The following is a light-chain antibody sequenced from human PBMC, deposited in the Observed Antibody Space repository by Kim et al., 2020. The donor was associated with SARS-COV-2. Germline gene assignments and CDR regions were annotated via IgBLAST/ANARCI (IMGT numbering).Light chain of an antibody. J-gene: IGLJ2*01. CDR1: SGSIDDNY. CDR3: QSYNSSNVI. Sequence: NFMLTQPHSVSESPGKTVTISCTRSSGSIDDNYVQWYQQRPGGVPTTVIYEDDQRPSGVSDRFSGSIDNSSNSASLTISGMRSEDEADDYCQSYNSSNVIIGGGTNVTVL. V-gene: IGLV6-57*04. CDR2: EDD.